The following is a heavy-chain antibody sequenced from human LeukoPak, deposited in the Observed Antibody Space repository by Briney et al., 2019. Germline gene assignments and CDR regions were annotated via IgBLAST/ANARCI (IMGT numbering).Heavy chain of an antibody. CDR2: IYLSGTT. Sequence: PSETLSLTCAISGGSISSGGYSWNWIRQPPGKGLQWIGYIYLSGTTYYNPSPKSRVIISVDRSKNQFSLKLSSVTAADTAVYYCARGRGWESGLFDSWGQGTLVTVSS. V-gene: IGHV4-30-2*01. CDR3: ARGRGWESGLFDS. D-gene: IGHD1-26*01. J-gene: IGHJ4*02. CDR1: GGSISSGGYS.